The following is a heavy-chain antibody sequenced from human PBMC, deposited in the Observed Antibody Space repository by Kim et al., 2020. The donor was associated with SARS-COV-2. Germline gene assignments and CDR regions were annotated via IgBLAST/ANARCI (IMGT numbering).Heavy chain of an antibody. CDR3: ASRAQEYYYYYGMDV. Sequence: SETLSLTCAVSGGSISSSNWWSWVRQPPGKGLEWIGEIYHSGSTNYNPSLKSRVTISVDKSKNQFSLKLSSVTAADTAVYYCASRAQEYYYYYGMDVWGPGTTVTVSS. V-gene: IGHV4-4*02. J-gene: IGHJ6*02. CDR1: GGSISSSNW. CDR2: IYHSGST.